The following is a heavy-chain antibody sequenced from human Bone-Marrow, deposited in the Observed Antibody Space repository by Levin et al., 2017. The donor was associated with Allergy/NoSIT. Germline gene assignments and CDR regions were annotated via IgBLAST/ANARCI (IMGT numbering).Heavy chain of an antibody. D-gene: IGHD6-6*01. Sequence: PSETLSLTCTVSGGSIASSSYYWGWIRQPPGKGLEWIGSIYYSGSTYYNPSLRSLVTISVDTSNQFSLKLSSVTAADTAFYYCARHQNIADRHDYWGQGTLVTVSS. V-gene: IGHV4-39*01. J-gene: IGHJ4*02. CDR1: GGSIASSSYY. CDR2: IYYSGST. CDR3: ARHQNIADRHDY.